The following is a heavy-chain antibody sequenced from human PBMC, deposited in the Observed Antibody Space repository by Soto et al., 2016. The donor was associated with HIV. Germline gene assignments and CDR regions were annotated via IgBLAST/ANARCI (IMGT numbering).Heavy chain of an antibody. V-gene: IGHV3-48*01. CDR1: GFTFSSYS. D-gene: IGHD4-17*01. J-gene: IGHJ2*01. Sequence: EVQLVESGGGLVQPGGSLRLSCAASGFTFSSYSMNWVRQAPGKGLEWVSYISSSSSTKYYADSVKGRFTISRDNAKNSLYLRMNSLRAEDTAVYYCARRSNTVTTAYWYFDLVGPGTLVTVSS. CDR2: ISSSSSTK. CDR3: ARRSNTVTTAYWYFDL.